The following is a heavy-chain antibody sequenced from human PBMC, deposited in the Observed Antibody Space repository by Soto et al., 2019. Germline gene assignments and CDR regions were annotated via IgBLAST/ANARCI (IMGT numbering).Heavy chain of an antibody. CDR1: GYTFTGYY. J-gene: IGHJ4*02. Sequence: ASVKVSCKASGYTFTGYYMHWVRQAPGQGLERMGWINPNSGGTNYAQKFQGWVTMTRDTSISTAYMELSRLRSDDTAVYYCARVSSPYYYDSSGYEFFDYWGQGTLVTVSS. V-gene: IGHV1-2*04. CDR3: ARVSSPYYYDSSGYEFFDY. D-gene: IGHD3-22*01. CDR2: INPNSGGT.